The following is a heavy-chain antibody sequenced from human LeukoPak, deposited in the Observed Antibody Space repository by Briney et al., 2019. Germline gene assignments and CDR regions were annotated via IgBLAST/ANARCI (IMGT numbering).Heavy chain of an antibody. CDR2: FDPEDGET. J-gene: IGHJ4*02. D-gene: IGHD3-16*02. CDR3: ATWDAGGGYLGY. CDR1: GYTLTELS. Sequence: ASVKVSCKVSGYTLTELSMQWVRQAPGKGLEWMGGFDPEDGETIYAQKFQGRVTMTEDTSTDTAYMELSSLRSEDTAVYYCATWDAGGGYLGYWGQGTLVTVSS. V-gene: IGHV1-24*01.